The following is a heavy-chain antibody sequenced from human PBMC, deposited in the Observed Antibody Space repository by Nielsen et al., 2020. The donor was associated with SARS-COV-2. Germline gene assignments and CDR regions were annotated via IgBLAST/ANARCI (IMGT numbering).Heavy chain of an antibody. CDR1: GFTFSSYG. D-gene: IGHD6-13*01. V-gene: IGHV3-33*01. J-gene: IGHJ4*02. CDR3: ASGTGPYFDY. Sequence: GESLKISCAASGFTFSSYGVHWVRQAPGKGLEWVAVIWYDGSNKYYADSVKGRFTISRDNSKNTLYLQMNSLRAEDTAVYYCASGTGPYFDYWGQGTLVTVSS. CDR2: IWYDGSNK.